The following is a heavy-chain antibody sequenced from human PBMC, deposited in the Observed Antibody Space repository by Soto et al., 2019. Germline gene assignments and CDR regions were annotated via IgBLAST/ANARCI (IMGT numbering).Heavy chain of an antibody. CDR2: ISASGGST. D-gene: IGHD5-18*01. CDR1: GFTFSTYA. CDR3: ARVGVPYSYGYCFYY. V-gene: IGHV3-23*01. Sequence: EVQLLESGGGLVQPGGSLRLSCAASGFTFSTYAMTWVRQAPGKGLEWVSAISASGGSTYYADSVKGRFTISRDNSQNTLSLQMSSLGVEDTAVCYCARVGVPYSYGYCFYYWGQGALVTVSS. J-gene: IGHJ4*02.